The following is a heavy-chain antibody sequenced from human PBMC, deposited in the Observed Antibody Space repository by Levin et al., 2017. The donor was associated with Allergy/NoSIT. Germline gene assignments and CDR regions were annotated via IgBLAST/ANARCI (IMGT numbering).Heavy chain of an antibody. D-gene: IGHD2-15*01. CDR2: TYYRSKWYN. Sequence: PSQTLSLTCAISGDRVSSNSAAWNWIRQSPSRGLEWLGRTYYRSKWYNDYAVSVKSRITINPDTSKNQFSLQLNSVTPEDTAVYYCARDRMGGDCSGGSCYSLWEYYYYGMDVWGQGTTVTVSS. J-gene: IGHJ6*02. CDR1: GDRVSSNSAA. V-gene: IGHV6-1*01. CDR3: ARDRMGGDCSGGSCYSLWEYYYYGMDV.